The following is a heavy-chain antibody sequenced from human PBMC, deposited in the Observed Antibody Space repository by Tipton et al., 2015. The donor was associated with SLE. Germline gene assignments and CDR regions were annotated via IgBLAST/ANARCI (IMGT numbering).Heavy chain of an antibody. Sequence: SLRLSCAAPGFTFSGSYMTWVRQSPGKGLGGVAIIKEDGSEIHYVDSVKGRFTISRDNAKNSLYLQMNSLRAEGTAVYYCARVTLTPFGAFDIWGQGTMVTVSS. D-gene: IGHD3-16*01. V-gene: IGHV3-7*01. CDR2: IKEDGSEI. CDR3: ARVTLTPFGAFDI. J-gene: IGHJ3*02. CDR1: GFTFSGSY.